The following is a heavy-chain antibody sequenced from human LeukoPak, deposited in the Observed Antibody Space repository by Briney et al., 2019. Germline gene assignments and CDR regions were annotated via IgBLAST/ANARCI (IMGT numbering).Heavy chain of an antibody. V-gene: IGHV3-74*01. D-gene: IGHD3-16*01. CDR1: GFTFRSNW. J-gene: IGHJ3*01. CDR2: INTDGSST. CDR3: ARTLADAFDV. Sequence: PWGSLRLSCAASGFTFRSNWMHWVRQAPGKGLVWVSHINTDGSSTRYADSVRGRFTISRDNAKNTLYLQMNSLRAEDTAVYYCARTLADAFDVWGQGTIVTVSS.